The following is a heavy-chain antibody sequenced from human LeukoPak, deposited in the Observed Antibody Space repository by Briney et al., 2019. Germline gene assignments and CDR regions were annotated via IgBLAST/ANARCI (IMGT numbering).Heavy chain of an antibody. CDR2: ISNGGGST. CDR3: AKRSLSYDSSGHLHYFDY. V-gene: IGHV3-23*01. J-gene: IGHJ4*02. D-gene: IGHD3-22*01. Sequence: GGSLRLSCAASGFAFSTYAMSWVRQAPGKGLEWVSAISNGGGSTYCGDSVKGRFTISRDNSKNTLDLQMNSLRAEDTAIYYCAKRSLSYDSSGHLHYFDYWGQGTPVTVSS. CDR1: GFAFSTYA.